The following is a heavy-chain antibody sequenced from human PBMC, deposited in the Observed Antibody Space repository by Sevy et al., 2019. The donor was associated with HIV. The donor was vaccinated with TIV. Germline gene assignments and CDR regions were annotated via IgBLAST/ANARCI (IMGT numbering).Heavy chain of an antibody. CDR2: IKSKTDGGTI. V-gene: IGHV3-15*01. CDR3: ITDPGYRGYDEEVINYYYYGMDV. J-gene: IGHJ6*02. CDR1: GFTFSSAW. Sequence: GSLRLSCAASGFTFSSAWMSWVRLAPGKGLEWAGRIKSKTDGGTIDYAAPVKGRFTISREDSKNTLYLQMNSLKTEDTAVYYCITDPGYRGYDEEVINYYYYGMDVWGQGTTVTVSS. D-gene: IGHD5-12*01.